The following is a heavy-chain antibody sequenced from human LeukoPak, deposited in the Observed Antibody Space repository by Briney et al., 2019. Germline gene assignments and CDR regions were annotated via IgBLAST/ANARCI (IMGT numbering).Heavy chain of an antibody. D-gene: IGHD3-16*02. CDR1: GGSFSGYY. CDR2: INHSGST. CDR3: AREAPPYYDYVWGSYRYTARPYYLDY. V-gene: IGHV4-34*01. Sequence: SETLSLTCAVYGGSFSGYYWSWIRQPPGKGLEWIGEINHSGSTNYNPSLKSRVTISVDTSKNQFSLKLSSVTAADTAVYYCAREAPPYYDYVWGSYRYTARPYYLDYWGQGTLVTVSS. J-gene: IGHJ4*02.